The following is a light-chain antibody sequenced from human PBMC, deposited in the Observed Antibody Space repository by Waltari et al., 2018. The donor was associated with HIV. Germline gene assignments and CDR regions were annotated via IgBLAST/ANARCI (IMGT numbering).Light chain of an antibody. CDR1: NIGRKG. J-gene: IGLJ3*02. CDR3: QVWHISTDHWV. CDR2: YDS. V-gene: IGLV3-21*04. Sequence: SYVLTQPPSVSVAPGKTASITCEAGNIGRKGVHWYQQKPGQAPILVIYYDSDRPSGIPERFSGSNSGNTATLTISRVEAGDEADYYCQVWHISTDHWVFGAGTKLTVV.